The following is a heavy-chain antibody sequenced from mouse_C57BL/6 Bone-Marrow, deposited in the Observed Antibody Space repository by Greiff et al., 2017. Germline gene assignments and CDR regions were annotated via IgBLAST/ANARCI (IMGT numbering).Heavy chain of an antibody. CDR1: GYTFTSYW. J-gene: IGHJ4*01. CDR3: ARKGDYGSSYAYAMDY. Sequence: QVQLQQPGAELVRPGTSVKLSCKASGYTFTSYWMHWVKQRPGQGLEWIGYINPSSGYTKYNQKFKDKATLTADKSSSTAYMQLSSLTYEDSAVYYCARKGDYGSSYAYAMDYWGQGTSVTVSS. D-gene: IGHD1-1*01. V-gene: IGHV1-7*01. CDR2: INPSSGYT.